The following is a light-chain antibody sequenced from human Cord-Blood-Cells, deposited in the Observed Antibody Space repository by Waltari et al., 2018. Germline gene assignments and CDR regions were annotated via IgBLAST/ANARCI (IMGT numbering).Light chain of an antibody. CDR1: SSAVGGSNS. J-gene: IGLJ1*01. CDR2: EVS. Sequence: QSALTQPASVSGSPGQSITISCTGTSSAVGGSNSVSWYQQHPGKAPKLMIYEVSNRPSWVSNRFSGSKSGNTASLTISGLQAEDGADYYCSSYTSSSTLYVFGTGTKVTVL. CDR3: SSYTSSSTLYV. V-gene: IGLV2-14*01.